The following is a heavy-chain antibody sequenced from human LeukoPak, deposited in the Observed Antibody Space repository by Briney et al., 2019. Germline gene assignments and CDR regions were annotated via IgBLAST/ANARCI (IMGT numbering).Heavy chain of an antibody. Sequence: SQTLSLTCTVSGGSISSGSYYWSWIRQPAGKGLEWVGRIYTSGSTNYNPSLKSRVTISVDTSKNQFSLKLTSVTAADTAVHYCARSGLTYYYDSSGYYYLGYWGQGTLVTVSS. D-gene: IGHD3-22*01. CDR3: ARSGLTYYYDSSGYYYLGY. CDR2: IYTSGST. J-gene: IGHJ4*02. V-gene: IGHV4-61*02. CDR1: GGSISSGSYY.